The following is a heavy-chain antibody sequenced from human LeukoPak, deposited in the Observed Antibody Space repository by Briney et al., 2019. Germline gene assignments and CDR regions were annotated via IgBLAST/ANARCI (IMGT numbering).Heavy chain of an antibody. J-gene: IGHJ6*02. Sequence: ASVKVSCKASGYTFTNYDFNWMRQATGQGLEWMGWMNPNSGNTGYAQKFQGRVTMTRNTSISTAYMELSSLRSEDTAVYYCARGRTAMDHSYYYYGMDVWGQGTTVTVSS. V-gene: IGHV1-8*01. CDR3: ARGRTAMDHSYYYYGMDV. CDR1: GYTFTNYD. D-gene: IGHD5-18*01. CDR2: MNPNSGNT.